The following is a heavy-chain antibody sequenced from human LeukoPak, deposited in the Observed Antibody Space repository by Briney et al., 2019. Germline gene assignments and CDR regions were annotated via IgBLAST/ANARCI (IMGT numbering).Heavy chain of an antibody. CDR1: GFTFSSYA. D-gene: IGHD2-2*01. J-gene: IGHJ5*02. V-gene: IGHV3-7*01. CDR2: IKQDGSEK. CDR3: ARDDCSSISCYHNWFDP. Sequence: GGSLRLSCATSGFTFSSYAMDWVRQAPGKGLEWVANIKQDGSEKYYVDSVKGRFTISRDNAKNSLYLQMNSLRAEDTAVYYCARDDCSSISCYHNWFDPWGQGTLVTVSS.